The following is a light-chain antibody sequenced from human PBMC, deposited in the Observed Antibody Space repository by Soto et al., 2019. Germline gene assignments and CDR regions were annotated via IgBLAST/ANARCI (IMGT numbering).Light chain of an antibody. CDR1: QSISSW. Sequence: DIQMTQSPSTLSASVGDRVTITCRASQSISSWLAWYQQKPGKAPKLLIYKASSLESGVPSRFSGSGSGTEVTLTISSLQPDDFATYYCQQYTSWTFGQGATVEIK. CDR3: QQYTSWT. V-gene: IGKV1-5*03. J-gene: IGKJ1*01. CDR2: KAS.